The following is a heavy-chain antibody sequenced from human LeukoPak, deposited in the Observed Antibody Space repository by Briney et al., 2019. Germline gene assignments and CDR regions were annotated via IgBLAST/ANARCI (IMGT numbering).Heavy chain of an antibody. CDR2: ISAYNGNT. J-gene: IGHJ4*02. CDR3: ARDYGSGSYYTPLDY. CDR1: GYTFTSYG. Sequence: GASVKVSCKASGYTFTSYGISWVRQAPGQGLEWMGWISAYNGNTNYAQKLQGRVTMTTDTSTSTAYMELRSLRSDDTAVYYCARDYGSGSYYTPLDYRGQGTLVTVSS. D-gene: IGHD3-10*01. V-gene: IGHV1-18*01.